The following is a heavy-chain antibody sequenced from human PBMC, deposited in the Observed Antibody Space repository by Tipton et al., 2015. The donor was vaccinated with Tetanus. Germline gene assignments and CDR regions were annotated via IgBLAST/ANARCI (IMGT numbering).Heavy chain of an antibody. CDR2: ISDSGLT. V-gene: IGHV4-61*08. D-gene: IGHD3-3*01. CDR3: ARANYDFPKKGPFDS. CDR1: GASLRSGDYN. J-gene: IGHJ4*02. Sequence: LSLTCSVSGASLRSGDYNWSWIRQPPGKGLEWLAYISDSGLTNSNYFLKSRITISRDTSRNQFSLKLASVTAADTAVYYCARANYDFPKKGPFDSWGQGTLVIVSS.